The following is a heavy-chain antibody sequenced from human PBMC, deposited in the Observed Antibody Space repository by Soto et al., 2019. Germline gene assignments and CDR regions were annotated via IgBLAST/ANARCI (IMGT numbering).Heavy chain of an antibody. CDR1: GGSISSGGYY. Sequence: SETLSLTCTVSGGSISSGGYYWSWIRQHPGKGLEWIGYIYYSGSTYYNPSLKSRVTISVDTSKNQFSLKLSSVTAADTAVYYCASGSRGIAAAGHFGYWGQGTLVTVSS. CDR2: IYYSGST. V-gene: IGHV4-31*03. J-gene: IGHJ4*02. CDR3: ASGSRGIAAAGHFGY. D-gene: IGHD6-13*01.